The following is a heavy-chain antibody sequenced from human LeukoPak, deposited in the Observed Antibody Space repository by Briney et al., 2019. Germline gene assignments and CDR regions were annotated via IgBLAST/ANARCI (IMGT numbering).Heavy chain of an antibody. D-gene: IGHD2-2*01. Sequence: ASVKVSCKASGGTFSSYAISWVRQAPGQGLEWMGGIIPVFGTANYAQKFQGRVTMTRDTSTSTVYMELSSLRSEDTAVYYCAREGIVVVPAAKNDAFDIWGQGTMVTVSS. CDR3: AREGIVVVPAAKNDAFDI. CDR1: GGTFSSYA. CDR2: IIPVFGTA. J-gene: IGHJ3*02. V-gene: IGHV1-69*05.